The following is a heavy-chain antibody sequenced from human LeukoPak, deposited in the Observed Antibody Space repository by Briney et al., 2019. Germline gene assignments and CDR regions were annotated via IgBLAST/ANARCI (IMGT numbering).Heavy chain of an antibody. CDR2: MKPNSYNT. V-gene: IGHV1-8*01. D-gene: IGHD1-26*01. J-gene: IGHJ4*02. CDR1: GYTFTSHD. Sequence: SVKVSCMASGYTFTSHDINWVRQATGQGLEWMGWMKPNSYNTGYAQQFQGRISMTWNTSISTAYMELSYLRSEDTAIYYCARRFGGNYVFADWDQGTLVTVSS. CDR3: ARRFGGNYVFAD.